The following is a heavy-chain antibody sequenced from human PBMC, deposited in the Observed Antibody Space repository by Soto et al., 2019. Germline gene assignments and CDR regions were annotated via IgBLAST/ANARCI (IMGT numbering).Heavy chain of an antibody. CDR1: GGTFSSYT. V-gene: IGHV1-69*08. CDR2: IIPILGIA. CDR3: ARETGVATKELYYYYYMDV. D-gene: IGHD5-12*01. J-gene: IGHJ6*03. Sequence: QVQLVQSGAEVKKPGSSVKVSCKASGGTFSSYTISWVRQAPGQGLEWMGRIIPILGIANYAQKFQGRVTITADKSTSTAYMELSSLRSEDTAVYYCARETGVATKELYYYYYMDVWGKGTTVTVSS.